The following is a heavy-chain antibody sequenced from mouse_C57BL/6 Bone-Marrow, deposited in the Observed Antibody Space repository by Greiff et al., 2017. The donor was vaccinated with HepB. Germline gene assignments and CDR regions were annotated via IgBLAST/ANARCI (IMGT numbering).Heavy chain of an antibody. J-gene: IGHJ3*01. CDR1: GYSITSGYY. CDR3: AREEGDLAY. D-gene: IGHD2-13*01. Sequence: ESGPGLVKPSQSLSLTCSVTGYSITSGYYWNWIRQFPGNKLEWMGYISYDGSNNYNPSLKNRISITRDTSKNQFFLKLNSVTTEDSATYYCAREEGDLAYWGQGTLVTVSA. V-gene: IGHV3-6*01. CDR2: ISYDGSN.